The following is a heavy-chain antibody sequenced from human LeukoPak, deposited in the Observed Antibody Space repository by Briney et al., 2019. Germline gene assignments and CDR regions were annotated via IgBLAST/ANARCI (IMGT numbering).Heavy chain of an antibody. CDR3: AREADYGDPKGFDY. V-gene: IGHV4-59*01. Sequence: SETLSLTCTVSGGSISSYYWSWIRQPPGKGLEWIGIIYHSGSTNSNPSLKSRVTMSVDTSKNQFSLKLSSVTAADTAVYYCAREADYGDPKGFDYWGQGTLVTVSS. CDR1: GGSISSYY. CDR2: IYHSGST. D-gene: IGHD4-17*01. J-gene: IGHJ4*02.